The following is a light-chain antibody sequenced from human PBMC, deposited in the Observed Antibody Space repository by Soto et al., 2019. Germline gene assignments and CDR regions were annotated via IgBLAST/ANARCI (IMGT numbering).Light chain of an antibody. CDR3: QSYDSSLAGSV. J-gene: IGLJ2*01. Sequence: QLVLTQPPSVSGAPGQGVTISCTGNNANIGAGYDVHWYQQLPGAAPKLLIFANTNRPSGVPDRFSGSKSGTSASLAITGLQAEDEAEYYCQSYDSSLAGSVFGGGTKVTVL. CDR2: ANT. V-gene: IGLV1-40*01. CDR1: NANIGAGYD.